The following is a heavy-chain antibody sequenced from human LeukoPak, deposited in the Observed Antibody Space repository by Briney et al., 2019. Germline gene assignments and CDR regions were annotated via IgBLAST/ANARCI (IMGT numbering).Heavy chain of an antibody. V-gene: IGHV1-46*01. CDR3: ARYSSGYYQYFDY. Sequence: ASVKVSCKASGYTFTSYYMHWVRQAPGQGLEWMGIINPSGGSTSYAQELQGRVTMTRDTSTSTVYMELSSLRSEDTAVYYCARYSSGYYQYFDYWGQGTLVTVSS. D-gene: IGHD3-22*01. CDR1: GYTFTSYY. J-gene: IGHJ4*02. CDR2: INPSGGST.